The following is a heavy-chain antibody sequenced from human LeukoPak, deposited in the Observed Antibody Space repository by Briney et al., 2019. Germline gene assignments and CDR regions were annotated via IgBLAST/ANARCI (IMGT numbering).Heavy chain of an antibody. CDR3: VRDWDHFDFDS. CDR2: IKGDGSHT. D-gene: IGHD3-9*01. J-gene: IGHJ5*01. CDR1: GFTFGNYW. Sequence: QPGGSLRLSCAASGFTFGNYWMHWVRQAPGKGLVWVSRIKGDGSHTIYADSVKGRFTISRDNAKNTLYLQMKSLRAEDTAVYYCVRDWDHFDFDSWGQGTLVTVSS. V-gene: IGHV3-74*01.